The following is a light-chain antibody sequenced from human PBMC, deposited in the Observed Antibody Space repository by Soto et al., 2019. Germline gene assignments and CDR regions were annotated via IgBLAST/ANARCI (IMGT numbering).Light chain of an antibody. Sequence: EIVLTQSPATLSLSPGETATLSCGASQSISINSVAWYQQRPGLAPRLLIYRISVRATGIPDRFTGSGSGTAFTLTINRLEPEDFAVYYCQSYGTSPSVFGQGTKLEI. CDR3: QSYGTSPSV. CDR2: RIS. V-gene: IGKV3D-20*01. J-gene: IGKJ2*01. CDR1: QSISINS.